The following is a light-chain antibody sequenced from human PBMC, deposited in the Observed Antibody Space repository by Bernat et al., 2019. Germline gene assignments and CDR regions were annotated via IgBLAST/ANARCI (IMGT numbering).Light chain of an antibody. Sequence: IQLTQSPSTLSASVGDRVTITCRASQRLSDSLAWYQQKPGKAPKLLIYMASTLETGVPPRFSGSGSGTEFTLIISSLQPEDFATYYCQQYAAYLTFGQGTKVEV. CDR1: QRLSDS. J-gene: IGKJ1*01. CDR2: MAS. V-gene: IGKV1-5*03. CDR3: QQYAAYLT.